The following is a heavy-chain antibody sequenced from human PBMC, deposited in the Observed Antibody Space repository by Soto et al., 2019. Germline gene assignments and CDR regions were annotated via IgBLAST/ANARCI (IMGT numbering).Heavy chain of an antibody. J-gene: IGHJ4*02. CDR1: GFTFSSYS. CDR3: ARTGDCIGGSCYHLRHHDDY. V-gene: IGHV3-48*01. D-gene: IGHD2-15*01. Sequence: EVQLVESGGGLVQPGGSLRLSCAASGFTFSSYSMNWVRQAPGKGLEWVSYISSSSSTIYYADSVKGRFTIARDNAKNSLYLQMNSLRAEDTAVYYCARTGDCIGGSCYHLRHHDDYWGQGTLVTVSS. CDR2: ISSSSSTI.